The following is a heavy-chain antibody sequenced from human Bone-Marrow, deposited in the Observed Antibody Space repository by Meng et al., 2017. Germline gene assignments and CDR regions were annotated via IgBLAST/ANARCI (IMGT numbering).Heavy chain of an antibody. CDR3: ARGARVAGTDY. CDR1: GGFFSRYS. V-gene: IGHV4-34*01. J-gene: IGHJ4*02. D-gene: IGHD6-19*01. CDR2: INHSGST. Sequence: QVPRQRWGAGLFTPAATLSLTVAVYGGFFSRYSAGRIRQPPGNGLEWIGEINHSGSTNYNPSLKNRVTISVDKSKNQFSLNVSSVTAADTAVYYCARGARVAGTDYWGQGTLVTVSS.